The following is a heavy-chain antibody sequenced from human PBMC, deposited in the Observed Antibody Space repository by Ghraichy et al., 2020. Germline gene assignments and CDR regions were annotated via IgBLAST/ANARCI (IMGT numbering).Heavy chain of an antibody. D-gene: IGHD2-2*01. Sequence: ASVKVSCKASGYTFTGYYMHWVRQAPGQGLEWMGWINPNSGGTNYAQKFQGWVTMTRDTSISTAYMELSRLRSDDTAVYYCARAGLVVPAADRYYYYYGMDVWGQGTTVTVSS. CDR2: INPNSGGT. CDR3: ARAGLVVPAADRYYYYYGMDV. J-gene: IGHJ6*02. CDR1: GYTFTGYY. V-gene: IGHV1-2*04.